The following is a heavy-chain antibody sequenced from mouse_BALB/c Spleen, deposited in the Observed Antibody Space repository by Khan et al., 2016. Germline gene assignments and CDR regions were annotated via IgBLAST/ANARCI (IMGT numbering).Heavy chain of an antibody. CDR1: GYTFTDYE. CDR2: IDPETGGT. CDR3: TRRFVY. Sequence: QVQLQQPGAELVRPGASVTLSCKASGYTFTDYEMHWVKQTPVHGLEWIGAIDPETGGTAYNQKFKGKATLTADKSSSTAYMELRSLTSEDSAVYYCTRRFVYWGQGTLVTVSA. V-gene: IGHV1-15*01. J-gene: IGHJ3*01.